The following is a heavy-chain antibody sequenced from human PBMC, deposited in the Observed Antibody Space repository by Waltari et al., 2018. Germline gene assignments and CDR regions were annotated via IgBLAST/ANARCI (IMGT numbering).Heavy chain of an antibody. Sequence: QVQLVESGGGVVQPGRSLRLSCTASGFTFSSFDMHWVRQPPGKGLEWVTVISYDGINKYYADSVKGRFTISRDNSKNTLYLQMNSLRSEDTAVYYCAKDLDSSGWFESWGQGTLVTVSS. D-gene: IGHD6-19*01. J-gene: IGHJ5*01. V-gene: IGHV3-30*18. CDR1: GFTFSSFD. CDR2: ISYDGINK. CDR3: AKDLDSSGWFES.